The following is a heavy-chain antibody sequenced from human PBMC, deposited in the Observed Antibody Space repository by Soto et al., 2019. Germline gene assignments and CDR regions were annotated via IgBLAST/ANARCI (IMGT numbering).Heavy chain of an antibody. J-gene: IGHJ4*02. D-gene: IGHD4-17*01. V-gene: IGHV3-48*03. CDR1: VFTFSRFE. Sequence: GGSLRPSCAASVFTFSRFEMIWVRQAPGKGLEWISYISDSGRTMYYADSVKGRFTISRDNAKNSLYLQMNSLRVEDTALYYCARSTVTSDWGQGTLVTVSS. CDR2: ISDSGRTM. CDR3: ARSTVTSD.